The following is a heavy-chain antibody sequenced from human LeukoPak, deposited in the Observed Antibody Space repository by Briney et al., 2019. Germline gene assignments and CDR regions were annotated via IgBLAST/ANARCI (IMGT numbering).Heavy chain of an antibody. Sequence: GESLKISCKGSGYSFTSYWIGWVRQMPGKGLEWMGIIYPGDSDTRYSPSFQGQVTISADKSISTAYLQWSSLKASDTAMYYCARSKTPSSPSYYNYYGMDVWGQGTTVTVSS. CDR1: GYSFTSYW. J-gene: IGHJ6*02. CDR3: ARSKTPSSPSYYNYYGMDV. CDR2: IYPGDSDT. V-gene: IGHV5-51*01.